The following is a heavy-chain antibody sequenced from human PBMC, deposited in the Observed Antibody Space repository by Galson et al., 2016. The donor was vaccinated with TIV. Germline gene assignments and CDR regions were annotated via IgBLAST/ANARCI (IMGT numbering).Heavy chain of an antibody. J-gene: IGHJ4*02. D-gene: IGHD3-3*01. Sequence: PALVKPTQTLTLTCTFSGFSLTTSGMCVTWIRQPPGKALEWLALIDWDDDKYYSTSLKTRLTITKDTSKDQVVLTLTNLDPADTATDFCARTQSPVPITSRYYDDWGEGILVAVSS. CDR1: GFSLTTSGMC. CDR3: ARTQSPVPITSRYYDD. V-gene: IGHV2-70*01. CDR2: IDWDDDK.